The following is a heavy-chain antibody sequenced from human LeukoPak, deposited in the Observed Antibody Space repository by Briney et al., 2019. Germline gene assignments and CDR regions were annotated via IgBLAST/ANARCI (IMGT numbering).Heavy chain of an antibody. Sequence: GGSLRLSCAASGFTLSSYGMHWVRQAPGKGLEWVAFIRYDGSNKCYADSVKGRFTISRDNSKNTLYLQMNSLRAEDTAVYYCAHSPVVVAATLWFDPWGQGTLVTVSS. CDR2: IRYDGSNK. D-gene: IGHD2-15*01. CDR1: GFTLSSYG. J-gene: IGHJ5*02. CDR3: AHSPVVVAATLWFDP. V-gene: IGHV3-30*02.